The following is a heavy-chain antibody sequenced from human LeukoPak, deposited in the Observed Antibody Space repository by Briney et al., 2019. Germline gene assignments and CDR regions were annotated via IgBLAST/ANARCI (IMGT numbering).Heavy chain of an antibody. Sequence: PGGSLRLSCAASGFTSSNFATSWIRQPPGKELEWIGYVYHTGSTNYNPSLKSRVTISVDTSKNEFSLKKTSVTAADTAVYYCARGFASGWYSRYDPWGQGTLVTVSS. J-gene: IGHJ5*02. CDR1: GFTSSNFA. D-gene: IGHD6-19*01. V-gene: IGHV4-59*01. CDR3: ARGFASGWYSRYDP. CDR2: VYHTGST.